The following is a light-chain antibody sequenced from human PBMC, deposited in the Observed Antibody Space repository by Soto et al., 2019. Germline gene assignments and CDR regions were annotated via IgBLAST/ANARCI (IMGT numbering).Light chain of an antibody. CDR2: DTS. J-gene: IGKJ4*01. V-gene: IGKV1-33*01. CDR3: QQYDNRLT. CDR1: QDIRNS. Sequence: DIQLTQSPSSLSASVGDRFTITCQASQDIRNSLNWYQQKPGKAPKLLIYDTSNLETGVPSRFSGSGSGTDFTFTISDLRPEDIATYYCQQYDNRLTFGGGTKVDIK.